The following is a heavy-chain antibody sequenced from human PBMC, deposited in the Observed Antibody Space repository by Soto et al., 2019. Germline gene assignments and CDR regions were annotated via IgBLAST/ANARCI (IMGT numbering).Heavy chain of an antibody. V-gene: IGHV3-21*01. D-gene: IGHD3-16*01. Sequence: EVQLVESGGGLVKPGGSLRLSCAASGFSFSTYNMNWVRQAPGKGLEWVSSIEASSTHIYYADSVKGRFTISRDNGKSSLYLQMDSLRAEDTALYYCVRQQYDFLVDPWGQGTLVTVSS. CDR1: GFSFSTYN. CDR2: IEASSTHI. CDR3: VRQQYDFLVDP. J-gene: IGHJ5*02.